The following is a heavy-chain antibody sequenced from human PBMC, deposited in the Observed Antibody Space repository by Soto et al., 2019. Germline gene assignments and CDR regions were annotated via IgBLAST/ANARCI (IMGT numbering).Heavy chain of an antibody. D-gene: IGHD6-13*01. CDR3: ARGFGSSWYYFDY. Sequence: ETLSLTCTVSGGSINSYYWTWIRQPAGKGLEWIGRIYTSGGTNFNPSLKSRVTMSVDTSKNQFSLKLRSVTAADTAVYYCARGFGSSWYYFDYWGQGTPVTVSS. V-gene: IGHV4-4*07. CDR1: GGSINSYY. CDR2: IYTSGGT. J-gene: IGHJ4*02.